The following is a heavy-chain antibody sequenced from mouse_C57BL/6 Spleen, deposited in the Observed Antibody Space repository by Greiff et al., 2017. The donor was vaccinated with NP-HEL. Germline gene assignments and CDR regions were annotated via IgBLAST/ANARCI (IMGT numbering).Heavy chain of an antibody. CDR3: ARPVDSSGYYFDY. Sequence: VQLQQPGAELVMPGASVKLSCKASGYTFTSYWMHWVKQRPGQGLEWIGEIDPSDSYTNYNQKFKGKSTLTVDKSSSTAYMQLSSLTSEDSAVYYCARPVDSSGYYFDYWGQGTTLTVSS. CDR2: IDPSDSYT. CDR1: GYTFTSYW. V-gene: IGHV1-69*01. J-gene: IGHJ2*01. D-gene: IGHD3-2*02.